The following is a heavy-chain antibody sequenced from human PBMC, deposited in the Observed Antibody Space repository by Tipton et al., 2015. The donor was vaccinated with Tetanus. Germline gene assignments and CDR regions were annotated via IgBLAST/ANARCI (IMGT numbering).Heavy chain of an antibody. V-gene: IGHV3-7*01. CDR1: GFTFSSYW. J-gene: IGHJ4*02. D-gene: IGHD1-1*01. CDR3: ARDIDVPGTTLYFDY. Sequence: GSLRLSCAASGFTFSSYWMNWVRQAPGKGLEWVANIMQDGSEKYYVDSVKGRFTISRDNAKNSLFLQMDYLRAEDTAVYYCARDIDVPGTTLYFDYWGQGTLVTVSS. CDR2: IMQDGSEK.